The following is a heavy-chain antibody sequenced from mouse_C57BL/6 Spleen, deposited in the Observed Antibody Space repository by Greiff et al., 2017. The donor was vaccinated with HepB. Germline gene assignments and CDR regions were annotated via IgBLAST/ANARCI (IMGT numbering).Heavy chain of an antibody. D-gene: IGHD2-1*01. J-gene: IGHJ1*03. V-gene: IGHV1-82*01. Sequence: QVQLQQSGPELVKPGASVKISCKASGYAFSSSWMNWVKQRPGKGLEWIGRIYPGDGDTNYNGKFKGKATLTADKSSSTAYMQRSSLTSEDSAVYFCARGVYYGNHWYFDVWGTGTTVTVSS. CDR1: GYAFSSSW. CDR3: ARGVYYGNHWYFDV. CDR2: IYPGDGDT.